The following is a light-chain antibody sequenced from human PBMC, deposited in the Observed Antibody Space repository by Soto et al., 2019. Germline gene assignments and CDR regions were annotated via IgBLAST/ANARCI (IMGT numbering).Light chain of an antibody. J-gene: IGKJ4*01. CDR3: QQRSNWPPLT. V-gene: IGKV3-11*01. CDR1: QSVNNY. Sequence: EIVLTQSPATLSLSPGERATLSCRASQSVNNYLAWYQQKPGQAPRLLIYDASNRATGIPARFSGSGSGTDVTLTISSLEPEDVAVYYCQQRSNWPPLTFGGGTKVEIK. CDR2: DAS.